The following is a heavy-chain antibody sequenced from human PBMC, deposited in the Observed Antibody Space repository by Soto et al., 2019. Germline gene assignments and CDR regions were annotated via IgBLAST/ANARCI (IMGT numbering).Heavy chain of an antibody. V-gene: IGHV4-34*01. J-gene: IGHJ4*02. CDR1: GGSFSGYY. CDR2: INHSGST. CDR3: ARGERWATCSYFDC. Sequence: SETLSLTCAVYGGSFSGYYWSWIRQPPGKGLEWIGEINHSGSTNYNPSLKSRVTISVDTSKNQFSLKLSSVTAADTAVYYCARGERWATCSYFDCWGQGTLVTVPS. D-gene: IGHD5-12*01.